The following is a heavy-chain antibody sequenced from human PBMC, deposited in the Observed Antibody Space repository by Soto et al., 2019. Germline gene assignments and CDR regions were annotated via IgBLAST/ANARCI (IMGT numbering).Heavy chain of an antibody. J-gene: IGHJ5*02. CDR3: ARDPHEFWTSYCFDP. CDR1: GYTFNTYG. V-gene: IGHV1-18*01. CDR2: ISAYDGKT. Sequence: ASVKVSCKTSGYTFNTYGINWVRQAPGQGLELMGWISAYDGKTTYAEKFGGRVTLTTDTSTSTAYMELRSLRSDDTAIYYCARDPHEFWTSYCFDPWGQGTPVTVSS. D-gene: IGHD3-3*01.